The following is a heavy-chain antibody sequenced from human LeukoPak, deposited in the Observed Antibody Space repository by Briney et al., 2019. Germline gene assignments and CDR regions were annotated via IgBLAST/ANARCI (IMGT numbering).Heavy chain of an antibody. Sequence: ASVKVSCKASGYTFTSYGISWVRQAPGQGLEWMGWISAYNGNTNYAQRLQGRVTLTTDTSTSTAYMELRSLSSDDTAIYYCARGGTMARGSSYYYYSLDVWGKGTTVTISS. D-gene: IGHD3-10*01. V-gene: IGHV1-18*01. CDR1: GYTFTSYG. CDR3: ARGGTMARGSSYYYYSLDV. CDR2: ISAYNGNT. J-gene: IGHJ6*03.